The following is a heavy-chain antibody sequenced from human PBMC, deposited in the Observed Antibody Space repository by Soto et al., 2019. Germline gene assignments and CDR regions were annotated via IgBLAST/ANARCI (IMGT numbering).Heavy chain of an antibody. Sequence: QVQLVESGGGVVQPGRSLRLSCEASGFIFSSYGMHWVRQAPGKGLEWVALITYDGSNADYADSVKGRFTISRDDSENTLDLQMNSLRSEDTALYYCARDRGYQLRLDYGMDVWGQGTTVTVSS. CDR3: ARDRGYQLRLDYGMDV. V-gene: IGHV3-30*03. CDR2: ITYDGSNA. J-gene: IGHJ6*02. D-gene: IGHD2-2*01. CDR1: GFIFSSYG.